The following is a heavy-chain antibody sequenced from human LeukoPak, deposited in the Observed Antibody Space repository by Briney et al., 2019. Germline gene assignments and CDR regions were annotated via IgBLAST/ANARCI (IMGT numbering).Heavy chain of an antibody. CDR2: IYYSGST. CDR3: ARSPDSSGWYWDY. V-gene: IGHV4-31*03. D-gene: IGHD6-19*01. Sequence: SQTLSLTCTVSGGSISSGGYYWSWIRQHPGKGLEWIGYIYYSGSTYYNPSLKSRVTISVDTPKNQFSLKLSSVTAAVTAVYYCARSPDSSGWYWDYWGQGTLVTVSS. CDR1: GGSISSGGYY. J-gene: IGHJ4*02.